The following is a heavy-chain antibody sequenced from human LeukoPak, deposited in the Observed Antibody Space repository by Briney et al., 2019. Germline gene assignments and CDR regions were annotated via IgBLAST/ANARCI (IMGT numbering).Heavy chain of an antibody. CDR2: ISCYSGNT. J-gene: IGHJ4*02. V-gene: IGHV1-18*01. CDR1: GYTFTKYG. CDR3: GSGIAATFELYSDY. Sequence: ASVKVSCKASGYTFTKYGITWVRQAPGQGLEWMGWISCYSGNTNYAQKLQGRVTMTTDTSTSTAYMELRSLRSDDTALYYCGSGIAATFELYSDYWGQGTLVTVPS. D-gene: IGHD2-15*01.